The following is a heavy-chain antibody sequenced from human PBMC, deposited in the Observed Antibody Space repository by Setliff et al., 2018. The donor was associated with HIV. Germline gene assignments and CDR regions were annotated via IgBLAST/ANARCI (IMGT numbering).Heavy chain of an antibody. CDR2: INPNTGNT. Sequence: ASVKVSCKASGYTFTGWYIHWVRQAPGQGFERMGWINPNTGNTHYPPSFQGRVTMTRDTSTTTAYMELSSLRSDDTAVYYCAKNYFDTSGWSAVDYWGQGTLVTVSS. J-gene: IGHJ4*02. CDR1: GYTFTGWY. D-gene: IGHD3-22*01. CDR3: AKNYFDTSGWSAVDY. V-gene: IGHV1-2*02.